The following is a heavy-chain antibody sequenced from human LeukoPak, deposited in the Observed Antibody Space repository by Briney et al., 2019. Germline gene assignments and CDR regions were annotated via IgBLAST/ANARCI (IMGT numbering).Heavy chain of an antibody. CDR1: GDSISSYY. Sequence: PSETLSLTCTVSGDSISSYYWTWIRQPAGKGLEWIGHIYTSGSANYNPSLKSRVTMSVDTSKNQFSLKLSSVTAADTAVYYCARRMAVAGSGDFDYWGQGTLVTVSS. CDR3: ARRMAVAGSGDFDY. D-gene: IGHD6-19*01. CDR2: IYTSGSA. V-gene: IGHV4-4*07. J-gene: IGHJ4*02.